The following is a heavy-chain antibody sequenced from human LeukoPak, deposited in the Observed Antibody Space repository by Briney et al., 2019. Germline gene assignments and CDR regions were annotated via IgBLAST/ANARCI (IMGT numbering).Heavy chain of an antibody. V-gene: IGHV3-23*01. J-gene: IGHJ3*02. Sequence: GGSLRLSCAASGFTFSSYAMNWVRQAPGKGLEWVSGISDSGGTTYYADSVTGRFTISRDNSKNTLYLQMNSLRAEDTAVYYCAKALGYRYGPNDAFDIWGQGTMVTVSS. CDR3: AKALGYRYGPNDAFDI. CDR2: ISDSGGTT. D-gene: IGHD5-18*01. CDR1: GFTFSSYA.